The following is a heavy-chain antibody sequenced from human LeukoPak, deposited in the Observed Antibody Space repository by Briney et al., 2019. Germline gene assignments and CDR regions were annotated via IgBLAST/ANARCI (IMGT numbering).Heavy chain of an antibody. D-gene: IGHD2-2*01. V-gene: IGHV5-51*01. CDR2: IYPGDSDT. J-gene: IGHJ6*03. CDR3: ARTAKCSSTSCSYYYYMDV. CDR1: GYSLTSYW. Sequence: GESLKISCKGSGYSLTSYWIGWVRQMPGKGLEWMGIIYPGDSDTRYSPSFQGQVTISADKSISTAYLQWSSLKASDTAMYYCARTAKCSSTSCSYYYYMDVWGKGTTVTVSS.